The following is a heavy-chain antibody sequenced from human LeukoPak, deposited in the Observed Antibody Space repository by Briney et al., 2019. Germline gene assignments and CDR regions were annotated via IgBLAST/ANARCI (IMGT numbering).Heavy chain of an antibody. CDR3: ARVDCSSTSCYPGYYYYYMDV. V-gene: IGHV1-69*05. CDR1: GGTFSSYA. CDR2: IIPIFGTP. J-gene: IGHJ6*03. D-gene: IGHD2-2*01. Sequence: SVKVSCKASGGTFSSYAISWVRQAPGQGLEWMGGIIPIFGTPNYAQKFQGRVTITTDESTGTAYMELSSLRSDDTAVYYCARVDCSSTSCYPGYYYYYMDVWGKGTTVTVSS.